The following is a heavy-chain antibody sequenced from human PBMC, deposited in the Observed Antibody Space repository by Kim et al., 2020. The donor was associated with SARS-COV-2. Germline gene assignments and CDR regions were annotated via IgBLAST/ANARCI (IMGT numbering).Heavy chain of an antibody. V-gene: IGHV1-46*01. Sequence: KFQGRVTMTRDTSTSTVYMELSSLRSEDTAVYYCARSRVIYSSSWSAFDYWGQGTLVTVSS. CDR3: ARSRVIYSSSWSAFDY. D-gene: IGHD6-13*01. J-gene: IGHJ4*02.